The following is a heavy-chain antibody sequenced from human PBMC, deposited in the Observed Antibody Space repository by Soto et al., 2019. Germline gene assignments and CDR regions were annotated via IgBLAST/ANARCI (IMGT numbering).Heavy chain of an antibody. CDR2: IIPIFTTT. CDR1: GGTFSNHA. D-gene: IGHD6-13*01. Sequence: QVQLVQSGAEVKKPGSSVKVSCKASGGTFSNHAINWVRQAPGQGLEWMGRIIPIFTTTDYAQRVQGRVTITADESTITAYMELSSLKHDDTAVYYCAREVAADGTFREDVFDIWGQGTMVTVSS. V-gene: IGHV1-69*12. J-gene: IGHJ3*02. CDR3: AREVAADGTFREDVFDI.